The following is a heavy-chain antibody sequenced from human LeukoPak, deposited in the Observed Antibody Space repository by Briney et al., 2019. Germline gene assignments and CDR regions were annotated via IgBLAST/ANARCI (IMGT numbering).Heavy chain of an antibody. CDR3: ARDSRAAWLQFLHHY. V-gene: IGHV1-2*02. Sequence: ASVKVSCKASGGTFSSYAISWVRQAPGQGLEWMGWINPNNGGTNYAQKFQGRVTMTRDTSISTAYMELSRLRSDDTAVYYCARDSRAAWLQFLHHYWGQGTLVTVSS. CDR1: GGTFSSYA. D-gene: IGHD5-24*01. CDR2: INPNNGGT. J-gene: IGHJ4*02.